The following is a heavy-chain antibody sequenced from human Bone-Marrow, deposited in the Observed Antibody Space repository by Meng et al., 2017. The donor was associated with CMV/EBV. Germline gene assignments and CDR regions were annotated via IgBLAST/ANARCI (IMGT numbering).Heavy chain of an antibody. CDR2: INSDGTYT. CDR1: GFTFSTSW. V-gene: IGHV3-74*01. Sequence: LSCAVYGFTFSTSWMYWVRQAPDKGLVWVSRINSDGTYTTYADSVKGRFTISRDNAKNTLYLQMNSLRAEDTAVYYCARDGPWFDPWGQGTLVTVSS. CDR3: ARDGPWFDP. J-gene: IGHJ5*02.